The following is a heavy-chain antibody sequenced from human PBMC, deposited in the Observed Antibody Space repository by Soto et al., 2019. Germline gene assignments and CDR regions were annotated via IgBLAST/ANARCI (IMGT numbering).Heavy chain of an antibody. CDR1: GYSFAGYG. J-gene: IGHJ4*02. Sequence: GESLKISCKGSGYSFAGYGITWVRQKPGKGLEWMGRIDPSDSQTYYSPSFRGHVTISATKSITTVFLQWSSLWASDTAMYYCARQIYDSDTGPNFQYYFDSWGQGTPVTVSS. D-gene: IGHD3-22*01. V-gene: IGHV5-10-1*01. CDR3: ARQIYDSDTGPNFQYYFDS. CDR2: IDPSDSQT.